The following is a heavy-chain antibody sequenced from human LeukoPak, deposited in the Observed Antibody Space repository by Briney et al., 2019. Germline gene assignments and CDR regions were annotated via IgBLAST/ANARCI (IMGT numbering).Heavy chain of an antibody. V-gene: IGHV1-8*01. J-gene: IGHJ5*02. CDR1: GYTFTSYD. CDR3: ARVVPAAITNWFDP. Sequence: GASVKVSCKASGYTFTSYDINWVRQATGQGLEWMGWMNPNSGNTGYAQKFQGRVTMTRNTSISTAYMELSSQRSEDTAVYYCARVVPAAITNWFDPWGQGTLVTVSS. D-gene: IGHD2-2*01. CDR2: MNPNSGNT.